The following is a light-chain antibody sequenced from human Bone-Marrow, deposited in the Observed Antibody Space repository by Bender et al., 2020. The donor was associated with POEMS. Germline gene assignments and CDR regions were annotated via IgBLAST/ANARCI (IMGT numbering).Light chain of an antibody. V-gene: IGLV2-11*01. CDR1: SSDVGDYNY. J-gene: IGLJ3*02. CDR2: DVT. CDR3: CSYASSSTFGAV. Sequence: QSALTQPRSVSGSPGQSVTISCTGTSSDVGDYNYVSWYQHYPGKAPRLMIYDVTKRPSGVPDRFSASKSGNTASLTISGLQAEDEAIYHCCSYASSSTFGAVFGGGTKLTVL.